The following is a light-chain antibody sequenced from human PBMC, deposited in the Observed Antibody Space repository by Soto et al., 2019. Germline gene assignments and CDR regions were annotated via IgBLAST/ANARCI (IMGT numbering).Light chain of an antibody. J-gene: IGLJ3*02. Sequence: QCELTQPPSASGSPGETVPISCTGTSSDVDGYNYVSWYQQYPGRAPKLMIYEVTKRPSGVPDRFSGSKSGNTASLTVSGLQAEDEADYSCSSYAASNNSYFVFGGGTKVTVL. CDR3: SSYAASNNSYFV. CDR2: EVT. CDR1: SSDVDGYNY. V-gene: IGLV2-8*01.